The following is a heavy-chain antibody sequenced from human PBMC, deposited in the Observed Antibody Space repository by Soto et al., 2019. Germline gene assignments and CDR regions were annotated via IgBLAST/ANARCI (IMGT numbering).Heavy chain of an antibody. CDR2: IIPMLGIA. D-gene: IGHD2-21*01. CDR3: ARPGRLKSGDAFDI. V-gene: IGHV1-69*02. Sequence: QVQLVQSGAEVKKPGSSVKVSCKASGGTFNTYTISWVRQAPGQGLEWMGRIIPMLGIANYAQKFQDRVTTTADKSTITAYMELSSLRSEDTAVYYCARPGRLKSGDAFDIWGQGTMVTVSS. CDR1: GGTFNTYT. J-gene: IGHJ3*02.